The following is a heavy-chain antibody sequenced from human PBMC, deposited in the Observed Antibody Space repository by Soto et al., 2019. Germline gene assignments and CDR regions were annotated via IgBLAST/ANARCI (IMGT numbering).Heavy chain of an antibody. CDR1: GFKFSSYW. CDR2: INSDGSST. J-gene: IGHJ4*02. CDR3: VRTSLVVAAATREDY. V-gene: IGHV3-74*01. D-gene: IGHD2-15*01. Sequence: PGGSLRLSCTAAGFKFSSYWGHWVRQAPGEGLVWVSRINSDGSSTSYADSVKGRFTISRDNAKNTLYLQMNSLRAEDTAVYYCVRTSLVVAAATREDYWGQGTLVTVSS.